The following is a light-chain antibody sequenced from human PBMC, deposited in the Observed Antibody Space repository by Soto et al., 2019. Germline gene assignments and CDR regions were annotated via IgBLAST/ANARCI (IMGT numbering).Light chain of an antibody. CDR2: ADT. V-gene: IGLV1-40*01. CDR3: QSYDSSLSGSYV. J-gene: IGLJ1*01. CDR1: SSNIGAGVA. Sequence: QPVLTQPPSVSGAPGQKVTISCTGSSSNIGAGVAVHWYQHLPGTAPKLLIYADTNRPSGVPDRFSGSKSGTSASLAITGLQAEDEADYYCQSYDSSLSGSYVFGTGTKVTVL.